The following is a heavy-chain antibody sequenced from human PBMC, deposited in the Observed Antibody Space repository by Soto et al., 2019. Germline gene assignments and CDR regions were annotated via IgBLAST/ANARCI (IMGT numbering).Heavy chain of an antibody. CDR2: ISYDGSNK. V-gene: IGHV3-30-3*01. J-gene: IGHJ6*02. CDR1: GFTYSSYA. CDR3: ARDRLRYNWNDFPYYYYGMDV. Sequence: QVQLVESGGGVVQPGRSLSLSCAASGFTYSSYAMHWVRQAPGKGLEWVAVISYDGSNKYYADSVKSRFTISRDNSKNTLYLQMNSLRAEDTAVYYCARDRLRYNWNDFPYYYYGMDVWGQGTTVTVSS. D-gene: IGHD1-1*01.